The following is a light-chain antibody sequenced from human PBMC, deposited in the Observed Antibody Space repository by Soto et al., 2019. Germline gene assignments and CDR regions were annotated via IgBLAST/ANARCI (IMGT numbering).Light chain of an antibody. CDR3: QQYNNWPAWT. Sequence: ETVMTQSPATLSVSPGDRVTLSCRASQTIHTNLAWFQQKPGQAPKLLIYGASTRDTGVPARFTGSGSGTEFTLTISSLQSEDFAVYVCQQYNNWPAWTFGQGTKVEI. CDR1: QTIHTN. CDR2: GAS. V-gene: IGKV3-15*01. J-gene: IGKJ1*01.